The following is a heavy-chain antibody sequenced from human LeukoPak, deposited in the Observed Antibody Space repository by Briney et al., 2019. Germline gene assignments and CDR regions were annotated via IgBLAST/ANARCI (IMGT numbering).Heavy chain of an antibody. CDR1: GFTFDDYV. J-gene: IGHJ3*02. D-gene: IGHD3-10*01. Sequence: PGGSLRLSCAASGFTFDDYVMHWVRQAPGRGLEWVSGISWNSGSIGYADSVKGRFTISRDNAKNSLYLQMNSLRAEDTALYYCAKANYYGSGGAFDIWGQGTMVTVSS. CDR3: AKANYYGSGGAFDI. CDR2: ISWNSGSI. V-gene: IGHV3-9*01.